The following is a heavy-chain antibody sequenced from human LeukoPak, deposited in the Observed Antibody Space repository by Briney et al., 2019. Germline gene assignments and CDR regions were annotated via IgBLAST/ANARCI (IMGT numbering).Heavy chain of an antibody. V-gene: IGHV3-30*02. CDR3: AKGSGFWSGYGAY. CDR2: IRYDGSNK. D-gene: IGHD3-3*01. Sequence: PGGSLRLSCAASGFTFSSYGMHWVRQAPGKGLEWVAFIRYDGSNKYYADSVKGRFTTSRDNSKNTLYLQMNSLRAEDTAVYYCAKGSGFWSGYGAYWGQGTLVTVSS. CDR1: GFTFSSYG. J-gene: IGHJ4*02.